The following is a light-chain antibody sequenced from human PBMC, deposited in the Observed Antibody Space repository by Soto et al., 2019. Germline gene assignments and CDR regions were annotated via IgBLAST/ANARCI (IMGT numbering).Light chain of an antibody. CDR1: RSVTNNY. J-gene: IGKJ5*01. CDR3: QQHGSSPIT. V-gene: IGKV3-20*01. Sequence: EIVLTQSPGTLSFFPGERATLSSRASRSVTNNYLAWHKTKPGQTPRLIIYGASSRATGIPDRFSGSGSGTDFTLTISRLEPEDFAVDDGQQHGSSPITFGQGTRLEIK. CDR2: GAS.